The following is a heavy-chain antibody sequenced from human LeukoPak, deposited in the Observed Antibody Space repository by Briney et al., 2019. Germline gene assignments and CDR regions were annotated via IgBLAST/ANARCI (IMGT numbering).Heavy chain of an antibody. CDR2: IYYSGST. CDR1: GGSISSYY. V-gene: IGHV4-59*01. J-gene: IGHJ4*02. Sequence: SETLSLTCTVSGGSISSYYWSWIRQPPGKGLEWIGYIYYSGSTNYNPSLKSRVTISVDTSKNQFSLKLSSVTAADTAVYYCARAGGSIAARLDYWGQGTLATVSS. CDR3: ARAGGSIAARLDY. D-gene: IGHD6-6*01.